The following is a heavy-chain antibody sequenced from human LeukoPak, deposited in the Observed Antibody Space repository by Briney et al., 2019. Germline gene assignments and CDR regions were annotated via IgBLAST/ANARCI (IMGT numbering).Heavy chain of an antibody. Sequence: SETLSLTCAVYGGSFSGYYWSWIRQPPGKGLEWIGEINHSGSTNYNPSLKSRVTISVDTSKNQFSLKLSSVTAADTAVYYCARKRGYSYASYAFDIWGQGTMVTVSS. CDR3: ARKRGYSYASYAFDI. J-gene: IGHJ3*02. V-gene: IGHV4-34*01. CDR2: INHSGST. CDR1: GGSFSGYY. D-gene: IGHD5-18*01.